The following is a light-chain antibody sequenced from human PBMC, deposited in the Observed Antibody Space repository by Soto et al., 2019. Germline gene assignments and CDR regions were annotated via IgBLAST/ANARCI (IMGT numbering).Light chain of an antibody. J-gene: IGKJ3*01. CDR3: QQSYTSPT. CDR2: GAS. CDR1: RTISNY. Sequence: DIPLTQSPSSLCASVGDRVTITCRASRTISNYLNWYQMKPGKAPKLLIYGASSLQNGVPPRFSGSGSGTDFALTIRNLEPEDVASYFCQQSYTSPTFGPGTKVDL. V-gene: IGKV1-39*01.